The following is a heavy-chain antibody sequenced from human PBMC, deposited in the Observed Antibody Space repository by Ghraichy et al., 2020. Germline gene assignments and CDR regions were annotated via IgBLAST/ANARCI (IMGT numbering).Heavy chain of an antibody. Sequence: SQTLSLTCSVYGGSLGGYYWSWIRQSPGQGLEWIGEINYVGVTNYNPSLESRVTISLDTYNNQFSLTLTSLTAADTALYFCARGRYCGGGACYPRRSSFDCWGQGIPVIVSS. V-gene: IGHV4-34*01. CDR1: GGSLGGYY. CDR3: ARGRYCGGGACYPRRSSFDC. J-gene: IGHJ4*02. D-gene: IGHD2-15*01. CDR2: INYVGVT.